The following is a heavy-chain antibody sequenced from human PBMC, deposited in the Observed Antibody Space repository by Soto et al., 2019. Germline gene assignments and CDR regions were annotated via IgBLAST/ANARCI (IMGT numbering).Heavy chain of an antibody. D-gene: IGHD3-22*01. CDR1: GFTFSSYA. CDR2: ISGSGGST. Sequence: PGGSLRLSCAASGFTFSSYAMSWVRQAPGKGLEWVSAISGSGGSTYYADSVKGRFTISRDNSKNTLYLQMNSLRAEDTAVYYCAKDSSGYYYVDNWFDPWGQGTLVTVSS. V-gene: IGHV3-23*01. J-gene: IGHJ5*02. CDR3: AKDSSGYYYVDNWFDP.